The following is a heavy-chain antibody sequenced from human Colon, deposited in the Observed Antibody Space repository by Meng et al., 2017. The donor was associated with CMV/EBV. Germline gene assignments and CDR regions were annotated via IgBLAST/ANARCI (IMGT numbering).Heavy chain of an antibody. CDR3: ARAQYTYGYWIFDY. J-gene: IGHJ4*02. D-gene: IGHD5-18*01. CDR2: IYPSGFP. V-gene: IGHV4-4*07. CDR1: GGSISSYY. Sequence: QVQLQGSGPGLVKPSETLSRSCTVSGGSISSYYWSWIRQPAGKGLDWIGRIYPSGFPKYKPSLESRVTMSADTSKNQISLKLTSVTAADTAVYYCARAQYTYGYWIFDYWGQGTLVTVSS.